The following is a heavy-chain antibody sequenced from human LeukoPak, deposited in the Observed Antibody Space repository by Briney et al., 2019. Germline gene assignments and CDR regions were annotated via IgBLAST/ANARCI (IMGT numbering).Heavy chain of an antibody. CDR3: AREASGYSYGLDAFDI. V-gene: IGHV3-23*01. D-gene: IGHD5-18*01. CDR2: ISNTGERT. J-gene: IGHJ3*02. Sequence: GGSLRLSCAASGFTFSNFAMTWVRQAPGKGLEWVSSISNTGERTYYTDSVKGRFTILRDNSKNTLYLDMNSLRADDTAVYYCAREASGYSYGLDAFDIWGQGTTVTVSS. CDR1: GFTFSNFA.